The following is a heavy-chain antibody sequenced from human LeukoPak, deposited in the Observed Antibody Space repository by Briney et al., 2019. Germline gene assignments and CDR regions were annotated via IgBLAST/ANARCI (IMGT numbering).Heavy chain of an antibody. D-gene: IGHD6-19*01. CDR2: ISAYNGNT. V-gene: IGHV1-18*01. J-gene: IGHJ4*02. CDR1: GYTFTSYG. Sequence: AASVKVSCKASGYTFTSYGISWVRQAPGQGLEWMGWISAYNGNTNYAQKLQGRVTMTTDTSTSTAYMELRSLRSDDTAVYYCARARPTLGIAVAGYYFDYWGQGTLVTVSS. CDR3: ARARPTLGIAVAGYYFDY.